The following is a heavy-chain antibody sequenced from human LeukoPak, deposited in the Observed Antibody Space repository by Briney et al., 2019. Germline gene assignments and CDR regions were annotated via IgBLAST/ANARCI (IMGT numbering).Heavy chain of an antibody. CDR1: GGSIGSRNYY. CDR2: IYYSGST. J-gene: IGHJ4*02. Sequence: SETLSLTCTVSGGSIGSRNYYWGWIRQPPGKGLELIGSIYYSGSTYYNPSLKSRVTISVDTSKNQFSLKLISVTAADTAVYYCARRVAAHTDYFDYWGQGTLVTVSS. D-gene: IGHD6-6*01. CDR3: ARRVAAHTDYFDY. V-gene: IGHV4-39*01.